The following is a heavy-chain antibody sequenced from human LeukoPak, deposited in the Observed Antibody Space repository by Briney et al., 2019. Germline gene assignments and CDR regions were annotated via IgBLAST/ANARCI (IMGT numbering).Heavy chain of an antibody. CDR2: ISSSSSYI. CDR3: AKGDYYDFDY. D-gene: IGHD3-10*01. J-gene: IGHJ4*02. CDR1: GFTFSDYI. V-gene: IGHV3-21*01. Sequence: GGSLRLSCAASGFTFSDYIMNWVRQAPGKGLEWVSFISSSSSYIYYADSVKGRFTISRDNAKNSLYLQMNSLRVEDTAVYYCAKGDYYDFDYWGRGTLVTVSS.